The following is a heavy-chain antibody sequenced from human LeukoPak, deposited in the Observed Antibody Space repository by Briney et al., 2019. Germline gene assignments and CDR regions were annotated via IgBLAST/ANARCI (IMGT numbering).Heavy chain of an antibody. V-gene: IGHV3-23*01. J-gene: IGHJ4*02. D-gene: IGHD3-3*01. Sequence: TGGSLRLSCAASGFTFRNYAMTWVRQAPGKGLEWVSAISGSSGHTYYADSVKGRLTISRDNSKNTLYLQMNSLRAEDTAVYYCAKVGFSEMEWLLYSDHWGQGTLVTVSS. CDR2: ISGSSGHT. CDR1: GFTFRNYA. CDR3: AKVGFSEMEWLLYSDH.